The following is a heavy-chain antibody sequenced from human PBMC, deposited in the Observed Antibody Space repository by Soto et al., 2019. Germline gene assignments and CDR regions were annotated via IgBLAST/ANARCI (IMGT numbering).Heavy chain of an antibody. Sequence: GASVKVSCKASGYTFTSYTISWVRQAPGQGLEWMGRIIPILGIANYAQKFQGRVTITADKSTSTAYMELSSLRSEDTAVYYCARDSYSSSSDYWGQGTLVTVSS. CDR3: ARDSYSSSSDY. D-gene: IGHD6-13*01. CDR1: GYTFTSYT. J-gene: IGHJ4*02. CDR2: IIPILGIA. V-gene: IGHV1-69*04.